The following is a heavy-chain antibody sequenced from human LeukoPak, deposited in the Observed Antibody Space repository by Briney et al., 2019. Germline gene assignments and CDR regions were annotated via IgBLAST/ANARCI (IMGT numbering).Heavy chain of an antibody. D-gene: IGHD5-12*01. CDR2: ISGSGDAT. J-gene: IGHJ4*02. V-gene: IGHV3-23*01. CDR1: GFTFSSYS. CDR3: AKDREYSDYEPNDY. Sequence: PGGSLRLSCAASGFTFSSYSMNWVRQAPGKGLEWVSTISGSGDATYYTDSVKGRFTISRDNSKNTLYLQMNSLRAEDTAVYYCAKDREYSDYEPNDYWGQGTLVTVSS.